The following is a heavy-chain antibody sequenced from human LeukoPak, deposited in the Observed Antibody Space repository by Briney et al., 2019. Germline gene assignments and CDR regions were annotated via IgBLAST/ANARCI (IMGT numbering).Heavy chain of an antibody. J-gene: IGHJ3*02. V-gene: IGHV1-2*02. CDR3: ARAGIAAAHNAFDI. Sequence: ASVKVSCTASGYTFTGYYMHRVRQAPGQGLEWMGWINPNSGGTNYAQKFQGRVTMTRDTSISTAYMELSRLRSDDTAVYYCARAGIAAAHNAFDIWGQGTMVTVSS. D-gene: IGHD6-13*01. CDR2: INPNSGGT. CDR1: GYTFTGYY.